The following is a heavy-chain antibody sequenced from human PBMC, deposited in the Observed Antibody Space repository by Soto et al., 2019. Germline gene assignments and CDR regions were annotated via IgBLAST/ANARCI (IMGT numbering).Heavy chain of an antibody. J-gene: IGHJ4*02. V-gene: IGHV3-74*01. CDR3: ASAGYCSGGSCYSLPQHY. CDR2: INSDGSST. D-gene: IGHD2-15*01. Sequence: GGSLRLSCAASGFTFSSYWMHWVRQAPGKGLVWVSRINSDGSSTSYADSVKGRFTISRDNAKNTLYLQMNSLRAEDTAVYYCASAGYCSGGSCYSLPQHYWGQGTLVTVSS. CDR1: GFTFSSYW.